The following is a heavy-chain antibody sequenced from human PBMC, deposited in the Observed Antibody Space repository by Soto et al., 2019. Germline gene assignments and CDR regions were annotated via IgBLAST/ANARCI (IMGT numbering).Heavy chain of an antibody. Sequence: QVQLQESGPGLVKPSGTLSLTCDVFGASITSSNWWSWVRQSPGGGLEWIGEVFHGGSTNYNPSLKSRVTVSEDKSKNQFSLILSSLTAADAAVYYCARDRRNFGDPFDTWGQGIRVTVSS. CDR3: ARDRRNFGDPFDT. J-gene: IGHJ4*02. V-gene: IGHV4-4*02. D-gene: IGHD4-17*01. CDR1: GASITSSNW. CDR2: VFHGGST.